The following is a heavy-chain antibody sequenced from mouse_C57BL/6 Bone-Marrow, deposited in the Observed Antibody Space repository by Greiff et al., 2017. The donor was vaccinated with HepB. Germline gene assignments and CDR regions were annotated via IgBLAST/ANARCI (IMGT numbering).Heavy chain of an antibody. D-gene: IGHD2-2*01. CDR3: TPLYGYDRAWFAY. CDR1: GYTFTSYW. CDR2: IHPNSGST. J-gene: IGHJ3*01. V-gene: IGHV1-64*01. Sequence: VQLQQSGAELVKPGASVKLSCKASGYTFTSYWMHWVKQRPGQGLEWIGMIHPNSGSTNYNEKFKSKATLTVDKSSSTAYMQLSSLTSEDSAVYYCTPLYGYDRAWFAYWGQGTLVTVSA.